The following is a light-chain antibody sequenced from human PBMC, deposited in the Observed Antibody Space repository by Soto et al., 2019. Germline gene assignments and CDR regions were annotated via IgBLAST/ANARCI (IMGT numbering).Light chain of an antibody. V-gene: IGLV2-14*01. CDR2: EVS. CDR1: SSDVGGYKY. J-gene: IGLJ1*01. Sequence: QSVLTQPASVSGSPGQSITISCTGTSSDVGGYKYVSWYQHHPGKTPQLMIYEVSNRPSGVSNRFSGSKSGNTASLTISGLQAEDEADYYCSSYTGSNTRYVFGTGTKLTVL. CDR3: SSYTGSNTRYV.